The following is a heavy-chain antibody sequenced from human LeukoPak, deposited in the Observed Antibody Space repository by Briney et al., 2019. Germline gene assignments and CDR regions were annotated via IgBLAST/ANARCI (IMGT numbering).Heavy chain of an antibody. Sequence: PSQTLSLTCTVSGGSFSSAGYYWSWIRQPPGKGLEWIGYIYHTGSTYHNPSLTSRVTISIDRSRNQFSLKLSSVTAADTAVYYCARVGVDTELFDYWGQGTLVTVSS. V-gene: IGHV4-30-2*01. CDR1: GGSFSSAGYY. CDR3: ARVGVDTELFDY. J-gene: IGHJ4*02. CDR2: IYHTGST. D-gene: IGHD5-18*01.